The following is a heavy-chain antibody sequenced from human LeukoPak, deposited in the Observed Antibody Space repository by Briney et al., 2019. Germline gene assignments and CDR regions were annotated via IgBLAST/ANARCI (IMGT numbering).Heavy chain of an antibody. D-gene: IGHD2-21*01. Sequence: PGGSLCLSCAASGFTLSSNAMAWVSQAPGKGLEWVSEITGSGFSAYYADSVKGRFTISRDNSKNTLYLQMNSLRAEDTAVYYCAKDPSGDPNYFDYWGQGTLVTVSS. J-gene: IGHJ4*02. CDR3: AKDPSGDPNYFDY. CDR1: GFTLSSNA. CDR2: ITGSGFSA. V-gene: IGHV3-23*01.